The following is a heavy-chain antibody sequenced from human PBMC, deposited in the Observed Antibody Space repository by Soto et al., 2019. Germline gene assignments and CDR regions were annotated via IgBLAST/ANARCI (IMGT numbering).Heavy chain of an antibody. Sequence: SETLSLTCTVSGGSISSYYWSWIRQPPGKGLEWIGYIYYSGSTNYNPSLKSRVTISVDTSKNQFSLKLSSVTAADTAVYYCARHIVVVPAAPRYYYMDVWGKGTTVTVSS. CDR1: GGSISSYY. CDR2: IYYSGST. J-gene: IGHJ6*03. CDR3: ARHIVVVPAAPRYYYMDV. V-gene: IGHV4-59*08. D-gene: IGHD2-2*01.